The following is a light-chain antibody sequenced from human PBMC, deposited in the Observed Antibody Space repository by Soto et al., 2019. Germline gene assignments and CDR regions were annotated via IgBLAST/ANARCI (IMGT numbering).Light chain of an antibody. CDR1: RGLVHSDGNTY. CDR3: LQTAHWPYT. CDR2: KVS. V-gene: IGKV2-30*02. Sequence: DVVMTQSPLSLPVTLGQPASVSCRSSRGLVHSDGNTYLTWFQQRPGQSPRRLIYKVSNRDSGVPDRFRGSGSGTDFTLRVSRVEAEDVGVYYCLQTAHWPYTFGQGTKLEIK. J-gene: IGKJ2*01.